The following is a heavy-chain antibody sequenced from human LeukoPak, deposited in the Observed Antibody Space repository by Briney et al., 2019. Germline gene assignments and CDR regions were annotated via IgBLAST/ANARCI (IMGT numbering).Heavy chain of an antibody. D-gene: IGHD6-19*01. CDR3: AKDFGPTYLGYSSGWFGY. Sequence: GGSLRLSCAASGFTFSSYAMSWVRQAPGKGLEWVSAISGSGGSTYYADSVKGRFTISRDNSKNTLYLQMNSLRAEDTAVYYCAKDFGPTYLGYSSGWFGYWGQGTLVTVSS. CDR2: ISGSGGST. J-gene: IGHJ4*02. V-gene: IGHV3-23*01. CDR1: GFTFSSYA.